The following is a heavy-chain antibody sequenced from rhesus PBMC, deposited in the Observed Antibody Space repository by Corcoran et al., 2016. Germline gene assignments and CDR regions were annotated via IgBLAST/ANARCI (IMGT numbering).Heavy chain of an antibody. D-gene: IGHD5-24*01. CDR1: GGSISSNY. CDR3: AREGEIQWVHPSLYV. J-gene: IGHJ5-2*02. CDR2: IEGSAPTT. V-gene: IGHV4-160*01. Sequence: QVQLQESGPGLVKPSETLSLTCAVSGGSISSNYWSWIRQAQGQGRDWFERIEGSAPTTAYNPYRRSRFTMSTDTSKNQFSLKLSSVTAADTAVYYCAREGEIQWVHPSLYVWGRGVLVTVSS.